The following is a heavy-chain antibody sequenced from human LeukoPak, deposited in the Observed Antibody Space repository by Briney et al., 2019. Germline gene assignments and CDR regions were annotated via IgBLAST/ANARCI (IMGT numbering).Heavy chain of an antibody. D-gene: IGHD3/OR15-3a*01. J-gene: IGHJ4*02. CDR3: ARDRGDFYYFDY. CDR2: ISYDGSNK. V-gene: IGHV3-30*03. CDR1: GFTFSSYG. Sequence: GGSLRLSCAASGFTFSSYGMHWVRQAPGKGLEWVAVISYDGSNKYYADSVKGRFTVSRDNSKNTLYLQMNSLRAEDTTVYYCARDRGDFYYFDYWGQGTLVSVSS.